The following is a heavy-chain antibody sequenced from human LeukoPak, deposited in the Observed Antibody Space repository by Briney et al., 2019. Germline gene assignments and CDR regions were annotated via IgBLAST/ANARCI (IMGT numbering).Heavy chain of an antibody. D-gene: IGHD3-10*01. CDR2: IYSSGST. V-gene: IGHV4-4*07. CDR3: ARLAMVRGYSFFDI. CDR1: GGSISSYY. J-gene: IGHJ3*02. Sequence: SETLSLTCTVSGGSISSYYWSWIRQPAGKGLEWIGRIYSSGSTNYNPSLKSRVTMSVDTSKNQFSLKLSSVTAADTAVYYCARLAMVRGYSFFDIWGQGTMVTVSS.